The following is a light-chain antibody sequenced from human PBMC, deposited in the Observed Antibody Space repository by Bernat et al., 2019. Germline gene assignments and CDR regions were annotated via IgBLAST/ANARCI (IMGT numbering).Light chain of an antibody. CDR3: QSAESSGSVV. Sequence: SYELTQPPSVSVSPGQTVRITCSGGALPKQYAYWYQQKPGQAPVLVIYKDSERHSGIPERFSGSSAGTTVTLTISGVQAEDEADYYCQSAESSGSVVFGGGTKLTVL. CDR1: ALPKQY. J-gene: IGLJ2*01. V-gene: IGLV3-25*03. CDR2: KDS.